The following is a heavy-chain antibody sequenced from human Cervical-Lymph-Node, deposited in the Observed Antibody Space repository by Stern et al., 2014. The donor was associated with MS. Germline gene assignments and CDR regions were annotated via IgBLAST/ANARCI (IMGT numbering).Heavy chain of an antibody. Sequence: QVQLQQWGAGLLKPSETLSLTCAVYGGSFSGYYWSWIRQPPGKGLEWIGESNHSGSTNYNPSLKSRVTISVDTSKNQFSLKLSSVTAADTAVYYCARTYGDLFSFDYWGQGTLVTVSS. CDR2: SNHSGST. CDR1: GGSFSGYY. J-gene: IGHJ4*02. D-gene: IGHD4-17*01. V-gene: IGHV4-34*01. CDR3: ARTYGDLFSFDY.